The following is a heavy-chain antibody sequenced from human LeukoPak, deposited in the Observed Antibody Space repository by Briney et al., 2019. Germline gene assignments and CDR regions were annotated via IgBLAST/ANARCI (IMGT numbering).Heavy chain of an antibody. CDR2: IYYSGST. V-gene: IGHV4-39*01. CDR3: GVAHTGGRYRLPSFDY. J-gene: IGHJ4*02. Sequence: SETLSLTCTVSGGSISSSSYYWGWIRQPPGKGLEWIGSIYYSGSTYYNPSLKSRVTISVDTSKNQFSLKLSSVTAADTAVYYCGVAHTGGRYRLPSFDYWGQGTLVTVSS. CDR1: GGSISSSSYY. D-gene: IGHD3-16*02.